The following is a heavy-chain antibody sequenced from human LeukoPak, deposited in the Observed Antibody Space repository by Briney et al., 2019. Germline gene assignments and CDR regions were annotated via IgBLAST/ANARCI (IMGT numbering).Heavy chain of an antibody. D-gene: IGHD3-22*01. CDR3: AGLVGRYSSGLYYYYFDY. CDR2: MYLSGAT. V-gene: IGHV4-4*02. CDR1: GDSINSLDL. Sequence: PSETLSLTCTVSGDSINSLDLWSWVRQPPGKGLEWIGEMYLSGATHSNPSVKSRVTISIDKSKNQFFLNLSSVTAADTAVYYCAGLVGRYSSGLYYYYFDYWGQGTLVTVSS. J-gene: IGHJ4*02.